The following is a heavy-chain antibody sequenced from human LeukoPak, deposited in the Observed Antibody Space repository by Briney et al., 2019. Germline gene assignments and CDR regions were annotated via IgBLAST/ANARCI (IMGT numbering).Heavy chain of an antibody. V-gene: IGHV4-34*01. CDR2: INHSGST. CDR3: ARVLPRSSGWYGDYYYYMDV. Sequence: PSETLSITCAVHGGSFSGYYWSWIRQPPGKGLEWIGEINHSGSTNYNPSLKSRVTISVDTSKNQFSLKLSSVTAADTAVYYCARVLPRSSGWYGDYYYYMDVWGKGTTVTLS. D-gene: IGHD6-19*01. J-gene: IGHJ6*03. CDR1: GGSFSGYY.